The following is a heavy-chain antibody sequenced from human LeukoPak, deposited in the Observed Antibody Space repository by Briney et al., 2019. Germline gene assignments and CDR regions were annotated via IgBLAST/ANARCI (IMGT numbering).Heavy chain of an antibody. J-gene: IGHJ4*02. D-gene: IGHD2-21*01. CDR3: AKKLFQGWVFYFEH. CDR2: IIVSGVST. Sequence: GGSLRLSCAASGFTFSSYSMSWVRQPPGKGLEWVSSIIVSGVSTYYADSVKGRSTIARDNSKNTLYLQINSLRAEDTAVYVRAKKLFQGWVFYFEHWGQGPLVSVSS. CDR1: GFTFSSYS. V-gene: IGHV3-23*01.